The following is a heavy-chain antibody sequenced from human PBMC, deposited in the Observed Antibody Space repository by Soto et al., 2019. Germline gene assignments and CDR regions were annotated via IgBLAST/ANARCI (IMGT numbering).Heavy chain of an antibody. J-gene: IGHJ4*02. CDR3: AWDAAETGRNSYHHDY. Sequence: QVLLVQSGAEVKTPGASVKVSCKASGYTFTGYFMHWVRQAPGQGLEWMGWINPNSGGTNYAQKYQDRVAMPSDTSISINYIELIRLSSDDTAVYYCAWDAAETGRNSYHHDYWGQGTLVTVSS. CDR2: INPNSGGT. CDR1: GYTFTGYF. D-gene: IGHD5-18*01. V-gene: IGHV1-2*02.